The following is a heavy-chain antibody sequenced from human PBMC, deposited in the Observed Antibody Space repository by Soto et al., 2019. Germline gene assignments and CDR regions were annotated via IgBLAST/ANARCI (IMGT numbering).Heavy chain of an antibody. J-gene: IGHJ4*02. CDR1: GFTFSTYG. CDR2: ISYDGSGK. V-gene: IGHV3-30*18. D-gene: IGHD1-7*01. Sequence: QVQLVESGGGVVQPGRSLRLSCVASGFTFSTYGLHWVRQAPGKGLEWVAVISYDGSGKKFADSVKGRFTISRDNSKNTVYLQMNSLRAEDTAVYHCAKSGLELFYFDYWGQGTLVTVSS. CDR3: AKSGLELFYFDY.